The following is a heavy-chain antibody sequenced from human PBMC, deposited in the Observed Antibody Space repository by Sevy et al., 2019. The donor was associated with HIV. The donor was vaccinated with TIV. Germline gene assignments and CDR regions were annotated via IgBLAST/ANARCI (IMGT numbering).Heavy chain of an antibody. CDR2: IYSAGAI. J-gene: IGHJ3*02. V-gene: IGHV3-53*04. CDR3: MGGNSYGDAFNI. D-gene: IGHD5-18*01. CDR1: GFSVRDNY. Sequence: GGSLRLSCVVSGFSVRDNYVSWVRQVPGRGLEWVSIIYSAGAIYYRDSVKGRFTISRHISENTVYLQMNSLRTEDTALYYCMGGNSYGDAFNIWGLGTKVTVSS.